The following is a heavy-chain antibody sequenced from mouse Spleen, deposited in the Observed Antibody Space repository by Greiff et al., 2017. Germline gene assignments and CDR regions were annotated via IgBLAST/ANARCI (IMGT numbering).Heavy chain of an antibody. CDR3: AYGYDSSYWYFDV. CDR2: IYPGGGYT. D-gene: IGHD2-14*01. V-gene: IGHV1-63*02. J-gene: IGHJ1*01. Sequence: VQLQQSGAELVRPGTSVKISCKASVYTFTNYWLGWVKQRPGHGLEWIGDIYPGGGYTNYNEKFKGKATLTADTSSSTAYMQLSSLTSEDSAVYFCAYGYDSSYWYFDVWGAGTTVTVSS. CDR1: VYTFTNYW.